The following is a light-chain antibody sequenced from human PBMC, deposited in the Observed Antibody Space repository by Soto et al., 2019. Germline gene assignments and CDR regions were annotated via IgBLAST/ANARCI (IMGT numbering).Light chain of an antibody. CDR1: QSLLHSNGYNY. CDR2: LGS. CDR3: MQALQTPLT. Sequence: DIVMTQSPLSLPVTPGEPASISCRSSQSLLHSNGYNYLDWYLQKPGQSPQLLIDLGSNRASEVPDRFSGSGSGTDFTLKISRVEAEDVGVYYCMQALQTPLTFGGGTKVEIK. J-gene: IGKJ4*01. V-gene: IGKV2-28*01.